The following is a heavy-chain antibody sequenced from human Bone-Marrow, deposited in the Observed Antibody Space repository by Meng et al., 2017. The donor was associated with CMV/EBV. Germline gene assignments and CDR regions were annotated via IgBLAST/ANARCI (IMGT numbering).Heavy chain of an antibody. V-gene: IGHV3-33*06. CDR1: GFTFSSYE. J-gene: IGHJ4*02. Sequence: GESLKISCAASGFTFSSYEMNWVRQAPGKGLEWVAVIWYDGSNKYYADSVKGRFTISRDNSKNTLYLQMNSLRAEDTAVYYCAKDRGWGSYYFDYWGQGTRVTVYS. CDR3: AKDRGWGSYYFDY. CDR2: IWYDGSNK. D-gene: IGHD7-27*01.